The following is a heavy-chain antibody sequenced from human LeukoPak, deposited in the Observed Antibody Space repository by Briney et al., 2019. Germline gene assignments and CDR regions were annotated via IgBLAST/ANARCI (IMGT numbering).Heavy chain of an antibody. J-gene: IGHJ5*02. CDR2: IYHSGST. CDR1: GYSISSGYY. CDR3: ARAQGGANYYLNWFDP. Sequence: SETLSLTCTVSGYSISSGYYWGWIRQPPGKGLEWIGSIYHSGSTYYNPSLKSRVTISVDTSKNQFSLKLSSVTAADTAVYYCARAQGGANYYLNWFDPWGQGTLVTVSS. V-gene: IGHV4-38-2*02. D-gene: IGHD3-10*01.